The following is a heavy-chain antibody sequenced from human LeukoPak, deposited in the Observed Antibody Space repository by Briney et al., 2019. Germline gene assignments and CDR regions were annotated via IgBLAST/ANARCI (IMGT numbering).Heavy chain of an antibody. V-gene: IGHV1-69*13. CDR2: IIPIFGTA. CDR1: GGTFSSYA. J-gene: IGHJ4*02. CDR3: ASDTDSGSYYSFFDY. D-gene: IGHD1-26*01. Sequence: ASVKVSCKASGGTFSSYAISWVRQAPGQGLEWMGGIIPIFGTANYAQKFQGRVTITADESTSTAYMELSSLRSEDTAVYYCASDTDSGSYYSFFDYWGQETLVTVSS.